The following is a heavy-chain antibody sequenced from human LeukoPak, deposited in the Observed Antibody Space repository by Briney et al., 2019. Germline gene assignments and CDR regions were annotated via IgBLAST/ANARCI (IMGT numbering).Heavy chain of an antibody. CDR1: GYTFTGYY. CDR3: ARGRGYYYYMDV. V-gene: IGHV1-2*02. J-gene: IGHJ6*03. CDR2: INPNSGGT. Sequence: ASVKVSCKASGYTFTGYYMHWVRQAPGQGLEWMGWINPNSGGTNYAQKFQGRVTMTRDTSISTAYMELSSLRSEDTAVYYCARGRGYYYYMDVWGKGTTVTVSS.